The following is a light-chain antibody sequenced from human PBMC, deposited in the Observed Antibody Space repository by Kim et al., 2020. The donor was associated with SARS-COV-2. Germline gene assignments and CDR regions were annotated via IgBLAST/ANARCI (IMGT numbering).Light chain of an antibody. V-gene: IGKV1-16*02. CDR1: QDISKN. CDR2: DTS. J-gene: IGKJ3*01. Sequence: SASVGDRVIITCRASQDISKNLGWFQQKPGKAPKSLIYDTSRLQSGASSKFSGSGSGTEFTLAISSLQPEDFATYYCQQYKSYPYTFGPGTKVDIK. CDR3: QQYKSYPYT.